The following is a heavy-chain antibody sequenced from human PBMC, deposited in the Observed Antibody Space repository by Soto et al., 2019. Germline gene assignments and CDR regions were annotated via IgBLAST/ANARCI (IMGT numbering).Heavy chain of an antibody. CDR3: ARGILRYFEPTISHPQRYGMDV. CDR1: GFTFSSDG. CDR2: IWYDGSNK. Sequence: GGSMKLSSAASGFTFSSDGMHWVRKNTGKGLEWVAVIWYDGSNKYYADSVKGRFTIPRDNSKNTLYVQMNSLRAEDTAVYYCARGILRYFEPTISHPQRYGMDVWGQGTMVPVSS. V-gene: IGHV3-33*01. J-gene: IGHJ6*02. D-gene: IGHD3-9*01.